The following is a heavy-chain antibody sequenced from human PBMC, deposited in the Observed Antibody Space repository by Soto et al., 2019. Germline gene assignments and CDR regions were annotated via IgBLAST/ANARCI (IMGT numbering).Heavy chain of an antibody. CDR2: TRDKTNSYTT. D-gene: IGHD3-16*01. V-gene: IGHV3-72*01. Sequence: GGSLRLSCAASGFTFSDHYMDWVRQAPGKGLEWVGRTRDKTNSYTTEYAASVKGRFTVSRDDSKSSLYLQMNSLKTEDTAVYYCARATVGTYYFDYWGQGTLVTVSS. CDR3: ARATVGTYYFDY. CDR1: GFTFSDHY. J-gene: IGHJ4*02.